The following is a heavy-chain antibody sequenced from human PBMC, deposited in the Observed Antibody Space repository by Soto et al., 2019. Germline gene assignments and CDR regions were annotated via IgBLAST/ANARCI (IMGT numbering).Heavy chain of an antibody. J-gene: IGHJ4*02. CDR3: ATLRIGSGWYNDW. CDR2: IWYDGSQK. CDR1: GFTFRNYG. V-gene: IGHV3-33*01. D-gene: IGHD6-19*01. Sequence: QVQLVESGGGVVQTGGSLRLSCVASGFTFRNYGMHWVRQAPGQGLEWVAVIWYDGSQKYEAESVKVRFTISRDNSKNMLYLQMDNLRHEDTAVYYCATLRIGSGWYNDWWGQGTLVVVSS.